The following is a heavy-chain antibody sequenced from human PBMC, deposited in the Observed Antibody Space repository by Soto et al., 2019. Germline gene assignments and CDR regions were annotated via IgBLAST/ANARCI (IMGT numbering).Heavy chain of an antibody. CDR3: ARVTRRSSAFDI. CDR1: VGSISSXC. D-gene: IGHD2-2*01. Sequence: LXLXCTVSVGSISSXCWSWSGQPPGKGLECIGYIYYSGITNYNPSLKSRVTISLDTSKNHFSLKLSSVTAADKAVYYCARVTRRSSAFDIWGQGSMVTVSS. J-gene: IGHJ3*02. CDR2: IYYSGIT. V-gene: IGHV4-59*01.